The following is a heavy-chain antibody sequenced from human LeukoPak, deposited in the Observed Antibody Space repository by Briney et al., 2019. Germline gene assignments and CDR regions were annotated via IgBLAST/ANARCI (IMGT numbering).Heavy chain of an antibody. CDR2: IYHSGST. D-gene: IGHD2-2*01. J-gene: IGHJ6*03. CDR1: GYSISSGYY. V-gene: IGHV4-38-2*02. CDR3: ARDDSQAAVPAATAYYYYMDV. Sequence: SETLSLTCTVSGYSISSGYYWGWIRQPPGKGLEWIGEIYHSGSTNYNPSLKSRVTISVDKSKNQFSLKLSSVTAADTAVYYCARDDSQAAVPAATAYYYYMDVWGKGTTVTVSS.